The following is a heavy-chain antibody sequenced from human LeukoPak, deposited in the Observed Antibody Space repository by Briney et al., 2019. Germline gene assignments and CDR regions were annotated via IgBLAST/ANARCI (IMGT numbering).Heavy chain of an antibody. Sequence: GGSLRLSCAASGFTFSSYAMSWVRQAPGKGLEWVSAISGSGGSTYYADSVKGRFTISRDNSKNTLYLQVNSLRAEDTAVYYCARGMEYLYFDYWGQGTLVTVSS. CDR3: ARGMEYLYFDY. V-gene: IGHV3-23*01. CDR1: GFTFSSYA. CDR2: ISGSGGST. D-gene: IGHD2-2*01. J-gene: IGHJ4*02.